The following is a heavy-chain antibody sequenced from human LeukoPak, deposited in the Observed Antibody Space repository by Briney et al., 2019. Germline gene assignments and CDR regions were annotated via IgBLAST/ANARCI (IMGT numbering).Heavy chain of an antibody. CDR1: GFTFSSYG. J-gene: IGHJ6*03. Sequence: GGSLRLSCAASGFTFSSYGMHWVRQAPGKGLEWVAFIRYDESNKYYADSVKGRFTISRDNSKNTLYLQMNSLRAEDTAVYYCARVQVGATDFGYMDVWGKGTTVTVSS. D-gene: IGHD1-26*01. CDR2: IRYDESNK. V-gene: IGHV3-30*02. CDR3: ARVQVGATDFGYMDV.